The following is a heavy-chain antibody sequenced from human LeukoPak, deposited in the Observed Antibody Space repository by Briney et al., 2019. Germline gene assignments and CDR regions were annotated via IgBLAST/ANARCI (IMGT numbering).Heavy chain of an antibody. CDR3: ARQPSFCSGGSCYDY. D-gene: IGHD2-15*01. CDR2: ISSDGSGT. Sequence: GGSLRLSCAASGFTFSNYWMHWVRQAPGKGLVWVSRISSDGSGTTYADSVKGRFTLSRDNAKRTLYLQINSLRAEDTAVYYCARQPSFCSGGSCYDYWGQESLVIVSS. J-gene: IGHJ4*02. V-gene: IGHV3-74*01. CDR1: GFTFSNYW.